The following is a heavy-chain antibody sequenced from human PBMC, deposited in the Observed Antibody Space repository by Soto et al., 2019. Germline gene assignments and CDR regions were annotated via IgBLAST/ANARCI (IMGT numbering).Heavy chain of an antibody. CDR1: GLSLSTTGVG. J-gene: IGHJ6*02. D-gene: IGHD2-21*02. CDR2: IYWDDDK. V-gene: IGHV2-5*02. Sequence: QITLKESGPTLVKPTQPLTLTCTFSGLSLSTTGVGVGWIRQPPGKALEWLALIYWDDDKRYSPSLKSRLTINKHTSKNQVVLTMTNMDPVDTATYYCVQSRCGGDCLQSYSSHSYYGLDVWGQGTTVTVSS. CDR3: VQSRCGGDCLQSYSSHSYYGLDV.